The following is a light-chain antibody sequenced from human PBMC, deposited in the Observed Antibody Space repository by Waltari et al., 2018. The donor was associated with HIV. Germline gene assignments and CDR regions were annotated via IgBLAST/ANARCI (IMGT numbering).Light chain of an antibody. CDR3: QQYGSSPPLFT. J-gene: IGKJ3*01. Sequence: IVFPQSPCTLSLPPEDRATLCCRASQSVSSIYLACYQQNPCQAPRLLIYVTSTRATGIPDRFSCSASGPALTLTFSRLEPEVFALYYCQQYGSSPPLFTFGPGTKVDIK. CDR2: VTS. CDR1: QSVSSIY. V-gene: IGKV3-20*01.